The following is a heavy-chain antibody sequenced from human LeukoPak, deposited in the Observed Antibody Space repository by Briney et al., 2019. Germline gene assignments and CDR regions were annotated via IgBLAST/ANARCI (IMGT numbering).Heavy chain of an antibody. CDR3: AKVSWLGTLPSYHFDS. CDR2: IRGTGTTT. J-gene: IGHJ4*02. CDR1: GFTFSDHA. V-gene: IGHV3-23*01. Sequence: GGSLRLSCAASGFTFSDHAMSCVRQAPGKGMELVSSIRGTGTTTFYAASVKGRFTISRDNSKNTADLQMNSLRAEDTAVYYCAKVSWLGTLPSYHFDSWGQGTQVTVSS. D-gene: IGHD6-19*01.